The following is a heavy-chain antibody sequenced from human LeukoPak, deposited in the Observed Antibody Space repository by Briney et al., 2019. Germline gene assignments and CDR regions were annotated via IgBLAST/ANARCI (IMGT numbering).Heavy chain of an antibody. CDR1: GYTFTSYD. CDR3: ARVGIVATIDAFDY. D-gene: IGHD5-12*01. V-gene: IGHV1-8*01. J-gene: IGHJ4*02. Sequence: ASVKVSCKASGYTFTSYDINWVRQATGQGLEWMGWMNPNSGNTGYAQKFQGRVTMTRNTSISTACMELSSLRSEDTAVYYCARVGIVATIDAFDYWGQGTLVTVSS. CDR2: MNPNSGNT.